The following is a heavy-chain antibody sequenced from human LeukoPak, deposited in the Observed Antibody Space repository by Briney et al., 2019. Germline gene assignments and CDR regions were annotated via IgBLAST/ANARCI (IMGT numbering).Heavy chain of an antibody. J-gene: IGHJ5*01. CDR1: EFTFSSYW. D-gene: IGHD1-26*01. CDR3: ARDGSLRDGVWFDS. CDR2: ISTDGRSI. Sequence: GGSLRLSCAASEFTFSSYWMHWVRQPPGRGLLWVSRISTDGRSISYADSVKGRFTISRDNAKNTLYLQMSSLRGEDTAVYYCARDGSLRDGVWFDSWGQGILVTVSS. V-gene: IGHV3-74*01.